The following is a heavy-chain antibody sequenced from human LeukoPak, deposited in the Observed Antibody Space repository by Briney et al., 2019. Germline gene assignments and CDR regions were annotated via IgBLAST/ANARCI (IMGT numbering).Heavy chain of an antibody. CDR2: INSSGSTI. J-gene: IGHJ6*02. D-gene: IGHD5-12*01. CDR1: GFTFSDYY. CDR3: ARDPGGYEQARYYYYGMDV. Sequence: GGSLRLSCAASGFTFSDYYMSWIRQAPGKGLEWVSYINSSGSTIYYADSVKGRFTISRDNAKNSLYLQMNSLRAEDTAVYYCARDPGGYEQARYYYYGMDVWGQGTTVTVSS. V-gene: IGHV3-11*01.